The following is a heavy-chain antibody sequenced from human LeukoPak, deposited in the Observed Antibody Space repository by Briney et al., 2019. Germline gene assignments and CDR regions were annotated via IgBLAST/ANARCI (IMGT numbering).Heavy chain of an antibody. V-gene: IGHV3-23*01. CDR3: AKGPYSGYSTYFDP. Sequence: PGGSLRLSCEASGFTFSRHAMNWVRQAPEKGLEWVSGISGGSENTFYADAEKGRFAISRDNSRNTLYLQMSGLRADDTALYFCAKGPYSGYSTYFDPWGQGTRVTVSS. CDR2: ISGGSENT. J-gene: IGHJ5*02. CDR1: GFTFSRHA. D-gene: IGHD5-12*01.